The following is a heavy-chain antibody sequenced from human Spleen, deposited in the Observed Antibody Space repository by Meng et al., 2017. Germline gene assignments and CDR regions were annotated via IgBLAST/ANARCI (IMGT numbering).Heavy chain of an antibody. CDR1: GDSITNHNW. CDR2: IPHRGSS. D-gene: IGHD3-10*01. V-gene: IGHV4-4*02. CDR3: LRGSGGSV. Sequence: QVQLQQWGAGLLKPSETLSLTCAVSGDSITNHNWCAWVRQPPGKGLGWIGEIPHRGSSAYNPSLKSRVSMSIDKSRNQFSLKLTSVTAADTAVYYCLRGSGGSVWGQGTLVTVSS. J-gene: IGHJ1*01.